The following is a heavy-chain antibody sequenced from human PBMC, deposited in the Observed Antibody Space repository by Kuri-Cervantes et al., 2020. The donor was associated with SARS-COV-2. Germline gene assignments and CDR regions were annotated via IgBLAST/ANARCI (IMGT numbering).Heavy chain of an antibody. D-gene: IGHD6-13*01. CDR2: IYYSGST. Sequence: SETLSLTCTVSGGSISSSSYYWGWIRQPPGKGLEWIGSIYYSGSTYYNPSLKSRVTISVDTSKNQFSLKLSSATAADTAVDYCARVRVGSSRPVDYWGQGTLVTVSS. CDR3: ARVRVGSSRPVDY. V-gene: IGHV4-39*01. CDR1: GGSISSSSYY. J-gene: IGHJ4*02.